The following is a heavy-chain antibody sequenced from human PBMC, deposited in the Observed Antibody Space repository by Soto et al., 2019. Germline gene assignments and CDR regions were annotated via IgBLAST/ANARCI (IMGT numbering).Heavy chain of an antibody. CDR3: AKSAFNRGWSYFDY. V-gene: IGHV3-23*01. CDR2: IGDSGVTT. D-gene: IGHD6-19*01. Sequence: GGSLRLSCAASGFTFSSYAMSWVRQAPGKGLEWVSGIGDSGVTTACADSVKARYTISRDNFKNMLYLQMSSLRAEDTAVYYCAKSAFNRGWSYFDYWGQGALVTVSS. CDR1: GFTFSSYA. J-gene: IGHJ4*02.